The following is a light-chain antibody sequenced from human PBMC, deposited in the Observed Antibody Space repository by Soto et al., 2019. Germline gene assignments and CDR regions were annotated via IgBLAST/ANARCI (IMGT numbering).Light chain of an antibody. CDR2: EVS. CDR3: SSYTSSSTVV. Sequence: QSALTQPASVSGSPGQSITISCTGTSSDVGNYYYVSWYQHHPGKAPKLMIYEVSNRPSGVSNRFSGSKSGNTASLTISGLQAEDEADYYCSSYTSSSTVVFGGGTKLTVL. V-gene: IGLV2-14*01. J-gene: IGLJ2*01. CDR1: SSDVGNYYY.